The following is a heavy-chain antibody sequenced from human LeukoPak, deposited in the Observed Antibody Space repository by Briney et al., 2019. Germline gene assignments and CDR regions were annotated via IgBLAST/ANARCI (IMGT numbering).Heavy chain of an antibody. CDR2: ISSSSSTI. Sequence: GGSLRLSCAASGFTFSSYSMNWVRQAPGKELEWVSYISSSSSTIYYADSVKGRSTISRDNAKNSLYLQMNSLRAEDTAVYYCARDTVAGTSFGIDYWGQGTLVTVSS. J-gene: IGHJ4*02. CDR3: ARDTVAGTSFGIDY. V-gene: IGHV3-48*01. D-gene: IGHD6-19*01. CDR1: GFTFSSYS.